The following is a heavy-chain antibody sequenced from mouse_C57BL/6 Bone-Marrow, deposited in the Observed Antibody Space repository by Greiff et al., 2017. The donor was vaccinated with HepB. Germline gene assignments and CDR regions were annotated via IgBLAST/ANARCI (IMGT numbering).Heavy chain of an antibody. CDR1: GYTFTNYW. CDR3: ASSAYGNYWYFDV. Sequence: QVQLQQSGAELVRPGTSVKMSCKASGYTFTNYWIGWAKQRPGHGLEWIGDIYPGGGYTNYNEKFKGKATLTADKSSSTAYMQLSSLTSEDSAIYYCASSAYGNYWYFDVWGTGTTVTVSS. J-gene: IGHJ1*03. D-gene: IGHD2-1*01. CDR2: IYPGGGYT. V-gene: IGHV1-63*01.